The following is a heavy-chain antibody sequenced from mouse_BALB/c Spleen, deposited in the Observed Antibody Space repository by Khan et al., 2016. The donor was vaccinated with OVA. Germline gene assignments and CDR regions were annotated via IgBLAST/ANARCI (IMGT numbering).Heavy chain of an antibody. V-gene: IGHV3-2*02. Sequence: DVKLQESGPGLVKPSQSLSLTCTVTGYSITTDYAWNWIRQFPGNKLEWMGYISYRGNTKYNPSLKSRISITRDTSKNQFFLQLKSVTTEDTARYYCARVYGGDFDYWGQGTTLTVSS. CDR2: ISYRGNT. D-gene: IGHD1-1*01. CDR1: GYSITTDYA. CDR3: ARVYGGDFDY. J-gene: IGHJ2*01.